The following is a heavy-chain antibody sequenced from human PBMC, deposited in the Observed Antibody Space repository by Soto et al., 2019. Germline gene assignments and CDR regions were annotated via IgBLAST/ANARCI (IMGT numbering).Heavy chain of an antibody. Sequence: SVNVSCQAYGGTFSSYAISWVRQAPGQGLEWMGGIIPICGTANYAQKFQGRVTITADDSTSTAYMELSSLRSEDTAVYYCARETTNSDFWRGHAYYFDYWGQGTLVTVSS. CDR2: IIPICGTA. CDR3: ARETTNSDFWRGHAYYFDY. V-gene: IGHV1-69*13. D-gene: IGHD3-3*01. CDR1: GGTFSSYA. J-gene: IGHJ4*02.